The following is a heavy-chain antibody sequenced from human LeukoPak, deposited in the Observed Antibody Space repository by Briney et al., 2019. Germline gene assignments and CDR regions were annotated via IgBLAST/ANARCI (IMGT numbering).Heavy chain of an antibody. D-gene: IGHD2-8*01. V-gene: IGHV3-23*01. CDR2: LSRGGESR. J-gene: IGHJ4*02. Sequence: GGSLRLSCTGSGFPFNMFAIHWVRQAPGQGLEWVSGLSRGGESRNYADSVKGRFTISRDSPKNTEFLQMNSLRPEDTAVYYCAKEQRIRHCSEGVCMEGYYFDHWGQGSLVTVSS. CDR3: AKEQRIRHCSEGVCMEGYYFDH. CDR1: GFPFNMFA.